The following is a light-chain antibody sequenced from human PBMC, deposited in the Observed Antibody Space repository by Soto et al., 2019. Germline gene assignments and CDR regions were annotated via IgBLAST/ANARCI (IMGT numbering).Light chain of an antibody. CDR2: DVS. V-gene: IGLV2-11*01. J-gene: IGLJ1*01. Sequence: QSALAQPRAVCGSPGQAGIIACTGTSNDVGAYDYVSWYQQHPGKAPRHVIYDVSKRPSGVPARFSGSKSGNPASLTISGLQAEDEAYYFCCSYAVSATFFVFGTGTKGTVL. CDR1: SNDVGAYDY. CDR3: CSYAVSATFFV.